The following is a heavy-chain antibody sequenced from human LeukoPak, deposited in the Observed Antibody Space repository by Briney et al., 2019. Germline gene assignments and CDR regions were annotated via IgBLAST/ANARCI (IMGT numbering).Heavy chain of an antibody. V-gene: IGHV1-8*03. CDR2: MNPNSGNT. CDR3: ARSGGNSLFADH. Sequence: ASVKVSCKASGYTFTSYDINWVRQATGQGLEWMGWMNPNSGNTGYAQKFQGRVTITRNTSISTAYMELSSLRSEDTAVYYCARSGGNSLFADHWGQGTLVTVSS. D-gene: IGHD4-23*01. J-gene: IGHJ4*02. CDR1: GYTFTSYD.